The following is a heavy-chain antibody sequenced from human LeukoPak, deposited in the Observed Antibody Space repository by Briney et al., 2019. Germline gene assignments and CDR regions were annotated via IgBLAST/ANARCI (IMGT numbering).Heavy chain of an antibody. CDR3: ARHSLYNWNDADAFDI. CDR1: GDSISSYY. Sequence: PSETLSLTCTVSGDSISSYYWSWIRQPPGKGLEWIGYIYYSGSTNYNPSLKSRVTISVDTSKNQFSLKLSSVTAADTAVYYCARHSLYNWNDADAFDIRGQGTMVTVSS. J-gene: IGHJ3*02. CDR2: IYYSGST. V-gene: IGHV4-59*08. D-gene: IGHD1-20*01.